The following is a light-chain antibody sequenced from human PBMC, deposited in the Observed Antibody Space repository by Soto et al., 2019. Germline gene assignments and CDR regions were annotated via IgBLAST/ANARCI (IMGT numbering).Light chain of an antibody. CDR2: WAS. Sequence: DIVMTQSPDSLAMSLGERATIHCKSSQSVLFRSNNKNNLAWYQQKPGQPPKLLIFWASVRESGVPDRSSGSGSGTDFTLSISDLQAEDVAVYYCQQYFTIPRTFGQGTKV. CDR3: QQYFTIPRT. J-gene: IGKJ1*01. V-gene: IGKV4-1*01. CDR1: QSVLFRSNNKNN.